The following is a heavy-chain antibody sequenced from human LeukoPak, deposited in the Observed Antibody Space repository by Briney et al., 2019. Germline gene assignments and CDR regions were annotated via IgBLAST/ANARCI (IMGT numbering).Heavy chain of an antibody. V-gene: IGHV3-48*03. CDR3: ARSIIVGATGAFDV. Sequence: GGSLRLSCAASGLSFSSSGMNWVRQAPGKGLEWVSYVTATGSTIYYADSVKGRFTISRDNARSSLFLSMSSLRAEDTAVYYCARSIIVGATGAFDVWGQGTMVTVS. CDR1: GLSFSSSG. CDR2: VTATGSTI. D-gene: IGHD1-26*01. J-gene: IGHJ3*01.